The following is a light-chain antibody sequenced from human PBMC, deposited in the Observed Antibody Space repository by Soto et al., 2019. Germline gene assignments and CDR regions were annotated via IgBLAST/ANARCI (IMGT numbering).Light chain of an antibody. CDR2: TIS. V-gene: IGKV3-20*01. CDR3: QQFGGSPPIS. CDR1: DTFNSN. Sequence: EVVMTQSPATLSVSPGERATLSCRASDTFNSNLAWYQQKPGQAPRLLIYTISIRATGIPNRFSSSGSGTDFTLTISRLEPEDFAVYYCQQFGGSPPISFGQGTRLEIK. J-gene: IGKJ5*01.